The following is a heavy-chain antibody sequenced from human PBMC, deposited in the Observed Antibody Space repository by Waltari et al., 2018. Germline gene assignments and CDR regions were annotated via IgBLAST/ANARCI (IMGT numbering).Heavy chain of an antibody. J-gene: IGHJ4*02. CDR2: ISSDSVSK. CDR1: GLTFGHDA. V-gene: IGHV3-30*15. CDR3: AGPWGYYSDDGHYLDY. D-gene: IGHD3-22*01. Sequence: QVQLVESGGGVVQPGTSLRLSCTVSGLTFGHDAMLWVRQAPGKGLEWLAIISSDSVSKFYAESVNGRFTISRDNSKNTMYLEMSALTLEDTAVYYCAGPWGYYSDDGHYLDYWGPGTQVFVSP.